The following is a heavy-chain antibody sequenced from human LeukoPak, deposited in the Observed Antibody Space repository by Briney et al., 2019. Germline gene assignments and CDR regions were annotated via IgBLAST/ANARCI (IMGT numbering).Heavy chain of an antibody. Sequence: SVKVSCKASGGTFSSYTISWVRQAPGQGLEWMGRIIPILGIANYAQKFQGRVTITADKSASTAYMELSSLRSEDTAVYYCARDRGDGYNYSPFDYWGQGTLVTVSS. CDR2: IIPILGIA. J-gene: IGHJ4*02. CDR1: GGTFSSYT. CDR3: ARDRGDGYNYSPFDY. D-gene: IGHD5-24*01. V-gene: IGHV1-69*04.